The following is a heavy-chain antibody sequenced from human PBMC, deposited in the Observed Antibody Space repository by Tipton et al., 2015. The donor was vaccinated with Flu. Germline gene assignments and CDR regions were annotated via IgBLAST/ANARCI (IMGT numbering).Heavy chain of an antibody. Sequence: SLRLSCAASGFTFRSYGLHWVRQGPGKALVWVSHVNSDRTSITYGDSGKGRFTVSRDNAKNTLFLQMNSLRVEDTAVYYCARRYLDWWGQGTLVTVSS. V-gene: IGHV3-74*01. D-gene: IGHD2-15*01. CDR3: ARRYLDW. J-gene: IGHJ4*02. CDR1: GFTFRSYG. CDR2: VNSDRTSI.